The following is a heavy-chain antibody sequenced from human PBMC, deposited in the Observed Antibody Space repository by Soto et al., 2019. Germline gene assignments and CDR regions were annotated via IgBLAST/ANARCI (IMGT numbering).Heavy chain of an antibody. Sequence: QVQLQESGPGLMKPSETLSLTCAVSGGSISGYYWSWIRQPPGKGLEWIGYIYNSGNTNYNPSLKSRVTMSVDTSKNQFSLKLTSVTAADTAVYFCERASCTSTRCYGTFDYWGQGALVTVSS. J-gene: IGHJ4*02. CDR2: IYNSGNT. CDR3: ERASCTSTRCYGTFDY. CDR1: GGSISGYY. V-gene: IGHV4-59*01. D-gene: IGHD2-2*01.